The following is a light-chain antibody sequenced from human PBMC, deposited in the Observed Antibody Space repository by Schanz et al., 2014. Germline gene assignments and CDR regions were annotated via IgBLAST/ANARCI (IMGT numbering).Light chain of an antibody. CDR2: GAS. Sequence: ETVMTQSPATLSVSPGERATLSCRASQSVSSKLAWYQQKPGQVPRLLIYGASSRATGIPARFSGSGSGSGFTLTISSLQSEDFGVYYCQQYNSWPPYWTFGQGTKVEIK. V-gene: IGKV3-15*01. J-gene: IGKJ1*01. CDR1: QSVSSK. CDR3: QQYNSWPPYWT.